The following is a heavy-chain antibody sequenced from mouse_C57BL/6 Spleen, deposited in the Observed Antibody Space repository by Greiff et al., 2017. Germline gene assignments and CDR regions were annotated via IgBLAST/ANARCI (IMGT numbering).Heavy chain of an antibody. CDR3: ALLDGYYAN. Sequence: EVQLQQSGAELVKPGASVKLSCTASGFNINDYYMHWVKQRTEQGLEWIGRIDPEDGETKYAPKFPGKATITADTSSNTAYMQLSSLTAEDTAVYYCALLDGYYANWGQGTLVTVSA. CDR2: IDPEDGET. J-gene: IGHJ3*01. V-gene: IGHV14-2*01. CDR1: GFNINDYY. D-gene: IGHD2-3*01.